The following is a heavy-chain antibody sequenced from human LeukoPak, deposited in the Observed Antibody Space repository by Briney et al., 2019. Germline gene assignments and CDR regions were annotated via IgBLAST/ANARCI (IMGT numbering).Heavy chain of an antibody. Sequence: GGSLRLSCAASGFPFSSYAMGWVRQAPGKGLQWVANIKTDGSEKYYVDSVKGRFTISRDNAKNSLYLQMNSLRAEDTAVYYCATYSSLNRREFQFWGQGTLLTVSS. CDR3: ATYSSLNRREFQF. CDR1: GFPFSSYA. CDR2: IKTDGSEK. J-gene: IGHJ1*01. V-gene: IGHV3-7*01. D-gene: IGHD3-22*01.